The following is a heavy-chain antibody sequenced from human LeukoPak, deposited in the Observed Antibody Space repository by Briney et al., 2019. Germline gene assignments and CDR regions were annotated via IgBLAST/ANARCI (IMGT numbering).Heavy chain of an antibody. V-gene: IGHV1-8*01. Sequence: ASVKVSCKASVYTFTSYDINWVRQATGQGLERMGWMNPNSGNTGYAQKFQGRVTMTRNTSISTAFMELSSLRSEDTAVYYCARRNTIMVAGLDYWGQGTLVTVSS. CDR1: VYTFTSYD. CDR3: ARRNTIMVAGLDY. J-gene: IGHJ4*02. D-gene: IGHD5-24*01. CDR2: MNPNSGNT.